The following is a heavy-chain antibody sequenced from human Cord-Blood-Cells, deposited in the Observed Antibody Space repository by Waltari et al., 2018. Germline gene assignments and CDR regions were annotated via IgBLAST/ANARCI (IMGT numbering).Heavy chain of an antibody. Sequence: QVQLVQSGDEVQKPGSSVKVSCKASGGTFSSYAISWLRQAPGQGLEWMGGIIPIFGKANYAQKFQGRCTITADEATSTAYMELSSLRSEETGVYYCARHATVATTRFGYWGQGTLVTVSS. D-gene: IGHD5-12*01. CDR3: ARHATVATTRFGY. J-gene: IGHJ4*02. CDR2: IIPIFGKA. V-gene: IGHV1-69*01. CDR1: GGTFSSYA.